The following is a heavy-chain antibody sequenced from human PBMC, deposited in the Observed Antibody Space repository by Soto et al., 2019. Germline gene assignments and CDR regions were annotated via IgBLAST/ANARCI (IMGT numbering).Heavy chain of an antibody. J-gene: IGHJ4*02. CDR3: VRGTEYGYGDYYFDY. V-gene: IGHV3-7*03. CDR1: GFAFSSCW. Sequence: GGSLRLSCATSGFAFSSCWMSWVRQAPGKGLEWVANIKQDGSEKYYVDSVKGRFTISRDNAKKSLYLQMNSLRAEDTALYYCVRGTEYGYGDYYFDYWGRGSLVTVSS. CDR2: IKQDGSEK. D-gene: IGHD4-17*01.